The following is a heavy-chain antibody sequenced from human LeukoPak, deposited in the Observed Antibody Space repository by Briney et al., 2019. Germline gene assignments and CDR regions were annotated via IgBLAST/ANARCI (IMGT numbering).Heavy chain of an antibody. CDR1: GYTLTGYC. CDR2: INPNSGGT. D-gene: IGHD6-6*01. CDR3: ARGHSSLRLYYFDY. J-gene: IGHJ4*02. Sequence: GASVKLSCKASGYTLTGYCMHWVRQAPGQGLEWMGWINPNSGGTNYAQKFEGRVTMTRDTSISTADMELSSLTSEDTAVYYCARGHSSLRLYYFDYWGQGTLVTVSS. V-gene: IGHV1-2*02.